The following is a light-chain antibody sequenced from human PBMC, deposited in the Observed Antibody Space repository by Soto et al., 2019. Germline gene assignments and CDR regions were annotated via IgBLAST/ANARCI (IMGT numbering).Light chain of an antibody. Sequence: DIQMTQSPSTLSASIGDRVTITCRASQNISNWLSWYQQKPGTAPKLLIYKASSLEGGVPSRFSGSASGTEFTLAIRSLQPDDFATSYGQHYACCPWTFGQGTKVEIK. V-gene: IGKV1-5*03. CDR3: QHYACCPWT. CDR2: KAS. CDR1: QNISNW. J-gene: IGKJ1*01.